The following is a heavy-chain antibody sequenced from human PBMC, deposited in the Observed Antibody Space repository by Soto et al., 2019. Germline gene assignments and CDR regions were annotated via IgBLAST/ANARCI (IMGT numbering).Heavy chain of an antibody. D-gene: IGHD1-26*01. CDR2: IYHSGST. J-gene: IGHJ6*02. CDR3: ARVSGSYYYGMDV. Sequence: QVQLQESGPGLVKPSGTLSLTCAVSGGSISSSNWWSWVRQPPGKGLEWTGEIYHSGSTNYNPSLKRRVTISVDKPKNQFSLKLSSVTAADTAVYYCARVSGSYYYGMDVWGQGTTVTVSS. CDR1: GGSISSSNW. V-gene: IGHV4-4*02.